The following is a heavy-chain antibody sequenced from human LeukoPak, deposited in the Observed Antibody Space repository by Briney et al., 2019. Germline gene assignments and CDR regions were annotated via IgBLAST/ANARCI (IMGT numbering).Heavy chain of an antibody. CDR3: ARTTEDCSSTSCYQYWFDP. V-gene: IGHV4-59*01. Sequence: SETLSLTCTVSGGSISSYYWSWIRQPPGKGLEWIGYIYYSGSTNYDPSLKSRVTISVDTSKNQFSLKLSSVTAADTAVYYCARTTEDCSSTSCYQYWFDPWGQGTLVTVSS. CDR2: IYYSGST. D-gene: IGHD2-2*01. CDR1: GGSISSYY. J-gene: IGHJ5*02.